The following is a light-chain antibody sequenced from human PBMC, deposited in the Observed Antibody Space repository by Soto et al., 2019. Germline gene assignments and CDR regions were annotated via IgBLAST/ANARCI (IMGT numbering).Light chain of an antibody. V-gene: IGKV3-11*01. J-gene: IGKJ4*01. CDR2: DAS. CDR1: QTISSY. Sequence: ETVLTQSPATLSLSPGERATLSCRASQTISSYLIWYQQKPGQAPRLLIYDASSRATVIPARFSGSWSGTDFTLTISSLEPEDFAVYYCQQRGNLPLTFGGGTKVEI. CDR3: QQRGNLPLT.